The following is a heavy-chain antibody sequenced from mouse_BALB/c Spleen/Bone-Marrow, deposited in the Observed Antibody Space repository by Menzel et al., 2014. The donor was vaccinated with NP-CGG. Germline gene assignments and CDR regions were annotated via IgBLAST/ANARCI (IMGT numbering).Heavy chain of an antibody. CDR3: ARYDYGVYFDY. J-gene: IGHJ2*01. CDR1: GFTIKDPY. V-gene: IGHV14-3*02. CDR2: IDPANGNT. Sequence: EVQLQQSGAGLWGPGASVKLSGTASGFTIKDPYMPGGKQRLDQGLGGIGRIDPANGNTKYDPKFQGKATITADTSSNTAYLQLSSLTSEDTAVYYCARYDYGVYFDYWGQGTTLTVSS. D-gene: IGHD2-4*01.